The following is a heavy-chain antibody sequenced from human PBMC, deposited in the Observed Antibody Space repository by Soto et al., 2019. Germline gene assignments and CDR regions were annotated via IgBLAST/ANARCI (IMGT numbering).Heavy chain of an antibody. CDR2: IKQDGSEK. Sequence: EVQLVESGGGLVQPGGSLRLSCAASGFTFSSYWMSWVRQAPGKGLEWVANIKQDGSEKYYVDSVKGRFTISRDNAKNALYLQMNSLRAEDTAVYYCAGEPGLVLPALDYWGQGTLVTVSS. J-gene: IGHJ4*02. V-gene: IGHV3-7*01. D-gene: IGHD6-19*01. CDR1: GFTFSSYW. CDR3: AGEPGLVLPALDY.